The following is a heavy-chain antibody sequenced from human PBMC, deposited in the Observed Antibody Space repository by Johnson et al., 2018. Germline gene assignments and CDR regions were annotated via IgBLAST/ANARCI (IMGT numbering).Heavy chain of an antibody. CDR1: GLTFDNFA. D-gene: IGHD6-13*01. J-gene: IGHJ4*02. Sequence: VQLLESGGISVQPGGSLRLSCAASGLTFDNFAMNWVRQVAGKWLEWVSAISGDATYIYYADAEKGRFTSSRDNSKNTLYLQMNSLRAEDTALYYCVKGGLKAAVPPCDSWGQGTLVTVSS. V-gene: IGHV3-23*01. CDR3: VKGGLKAAVPPCDS. CDR2: ISGDATYI.